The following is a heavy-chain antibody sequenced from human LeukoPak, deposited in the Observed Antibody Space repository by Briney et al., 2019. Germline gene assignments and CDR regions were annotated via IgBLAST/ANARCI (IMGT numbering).Heavy chain of an antibody. J-gene: IGHJ5*02. Sequence: SQTLSLTCAISGDSVSSNSVTWNWIRQTPSRGLEWLVRTYYRSTWYNDYAVSVGGRITVNPGTSKNQFSLHLNSVTPEDTAVYYCARRLTQYDCFDPWGQGILVTVSS. CDR3: ARRLTQYDCFDP. CDR1: GDSVSSNSVT. CDR2: TYYRSTWYN. V-gene: IGHV6-1*01. D-gene: IGHD2-2*01.